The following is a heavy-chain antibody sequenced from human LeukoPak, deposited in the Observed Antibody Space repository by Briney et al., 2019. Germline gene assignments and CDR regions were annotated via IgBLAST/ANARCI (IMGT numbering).Heavy chain of an antibody. V-gene: IGHV3-23*01. J-gene: IGHJ4*02. Sequence: GGSLRLSCAASGFTFSTYAMSWVRQAPGKGLEWVSAISGSGGSTYYADSVKGRFTISRDNSKNTLYLQMNSLRAEDTAVYYCAKDFRIGYSAHFDYWGQGALVTVSS. D-gene: IGHD2-21*01. CDR1: GFTFSTYA. CDR2: ISGSGGST. CDR3: AKDFRIGYSAHFDY.